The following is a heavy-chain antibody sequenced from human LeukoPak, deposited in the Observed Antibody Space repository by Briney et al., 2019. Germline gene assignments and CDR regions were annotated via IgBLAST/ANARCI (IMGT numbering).Heavy chain of an antibody. V-gene: IGHV3-21*01. J-gene: IGHJ3*02. CDR3: ARDSSIASAGPHAFDI. CDR1: GFTFSSYS. D-gene: IGHD6-13*01. Sequence: PGGSLRLSCAASGFTFSSYSMNWVRQAPGKGLEWVSSISSSSSYIYYASSVKGRFTISRDNAKNSLYLQMNNLRAEDTAVYYCARDSSIASAGPHAFDIWGQGTMVTVSS. CDR2: ISSSSSYI.